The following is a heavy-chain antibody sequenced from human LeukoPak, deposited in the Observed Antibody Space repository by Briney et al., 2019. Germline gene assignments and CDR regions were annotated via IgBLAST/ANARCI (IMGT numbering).Heavy chain of an antibody. D-gene: IGHD4-17*01. J-gene: IGHJ6*04. CDR3: ARDTVRGYYYGMDV. Sequence: SETLSLTCTVSGGSISSYYWSWIRQPPGKGLEWIGYIYYSGSTNYNPSLRSRVTISVDTSKNQFSLKLSSVTAADTAVYYCARDTVRGYYYGMDVWGKGTTVTVSS. CDR2: IYYSGST. V-gene: IGHV4-59*01. CDR1: GGSISSYY.